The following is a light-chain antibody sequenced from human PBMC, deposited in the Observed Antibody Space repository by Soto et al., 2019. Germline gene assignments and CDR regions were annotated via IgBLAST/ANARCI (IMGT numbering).Light chain of an antibody. Sequence: QSVLTQPASVSGSPGQSITISCTGTSSDVGGYDSVSWYQQHPGKAPNLVIFDVSNRPSGVSNRFSGSKSGNTASLTISGLQAEDEADYYCSSYTSSSTLVFGGGTKVTVL. CDR1: SSDVGGYDS. V-gene: IGLV2-14*01. CDR2: DVS. CDR3: SSYTSSSTLV. J-gene: IGLJ3*02.